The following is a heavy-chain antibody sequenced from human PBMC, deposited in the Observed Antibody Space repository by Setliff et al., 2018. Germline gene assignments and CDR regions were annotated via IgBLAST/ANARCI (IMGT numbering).Heavy chain of an antibody. CDR2: IYPGDSDT. D-gene: IGHD3-10*01. J-gene: IGHJ5*02. Sequence: GESLKISCKGSGYSFTSYWIGWVRQMPGKGLEWMGIIYPGDSDTRYSPSFQGQVTTSADKSISTAYLQWSSLKASDTAMYYCARSYYYGSGSYRTFDPWGQGTLVTVSS. CDR1: GYSFTSYW. V-gene: IGHV5-51*01. CDR3: ARSYYYGSGSYRTFDP.